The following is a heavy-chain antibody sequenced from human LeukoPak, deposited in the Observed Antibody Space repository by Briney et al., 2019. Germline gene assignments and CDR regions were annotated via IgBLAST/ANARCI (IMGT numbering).Heavy chain of an antibody. CDR2: INHSGST. Sequence: SETLSLTCAVYGGSFSGYYWSWIRQPPGKGLEWIGEINHSGSTNYNPSLKSRVTISVDTSKNQFSLKLSSVTAADTAVYYCARPSRGSYYYGSGRANWFDPWGQGTLVTVSS. CDR1: GGSFSGYY. J-gene: IGHJ5*02. D-gene: IGHD3-10*01. CDR3: ARPSRGSYYYGSGRANWFDP. V-gene: IGHV4-34*01.